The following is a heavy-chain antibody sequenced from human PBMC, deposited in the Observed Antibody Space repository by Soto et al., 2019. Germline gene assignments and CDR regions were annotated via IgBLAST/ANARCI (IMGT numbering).Heavy chain of an antibody. J-gene: IGHJ4*02. D-gene: IGHD5-12*01. CDR3: AREEGRWLQSGFFDY. V-gene: IGHV3-11*05. Sequence: QVQLVESGGGLVKPGGSLRLSCAASGFTFSDYYMSWIRQAPGKGLEWVSYISSSSSYTNYADSVKGRFTISRDNAKNSLYVQMNSLRAEDTAVYYCAREEGRWLQSGFFDYWGQGTLVTVSS. CDR2: ISSSSSYT. CDR1: GFTFSDYY.